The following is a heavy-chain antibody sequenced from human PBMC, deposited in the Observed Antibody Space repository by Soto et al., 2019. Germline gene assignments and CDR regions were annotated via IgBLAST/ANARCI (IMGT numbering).Heavy chain of an antibody. D-gene: IGHD3-22*01. Sequence: QVPLVQSGAEVKKPGASVKVSCKASGYTFTSYGISWVRQAPGQGLEWMGWISAYNGNTNYAQKLQGRVTITTDTSTSPAYRELRSLRSDDTAVYYCARDQSYYDSSGYYYFDYWGQGTLVTVSS. J-gene: IGHJ4*02. CDR3: ARDQSYYDSSGYYYFDY. CDR1: GYTFTSYG. CDR2: ISAYNGNT. V-gene: IGHV1-18*01.